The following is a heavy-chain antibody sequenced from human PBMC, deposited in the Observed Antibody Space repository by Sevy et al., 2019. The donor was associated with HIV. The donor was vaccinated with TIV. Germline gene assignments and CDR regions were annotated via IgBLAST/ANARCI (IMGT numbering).Heavy chain of an antibody. V-gene: IGHV6-1*01. D-gene: IGHD1-20*01. J-gene: IGHJ6*02. CDR2: TFYRSKWYN. CDR3: ARDGLTYGGMDV. CDR1: GDSVSSNSAA. Sequence: SQTLSLTCAISGDSVSSNSAAWNWIRQSPSRGLEWLGRTFYRSKWYNDYAVAVKSRLTIKPDTSKNQVSLQLNSVTPEDTAIYYCARDGLTYGGMDVWGQGTTVTVSS.